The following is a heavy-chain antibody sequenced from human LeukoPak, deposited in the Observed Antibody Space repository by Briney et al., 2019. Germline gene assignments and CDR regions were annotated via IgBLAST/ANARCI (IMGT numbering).Heavy chain of an antibody. V-gene: IGHV1-18*01. CDR3: ARYCSGGSCLGAFDI. J-gene: IGHJ3*02. Sequence: ASVKVSCKASGYTFTSYGITWERQAPGQGLEWMGWISAYNGNTNYAQKLQGRVTMTTDTSPSTAYMELRSLRSDDTAVYYCARYCSGGSCLGAFDIWGQGTLVTVSS. CDR1: GYTFTSYG. CDR2: ISAYNGNT. D-gene: IGHD2-15*01.